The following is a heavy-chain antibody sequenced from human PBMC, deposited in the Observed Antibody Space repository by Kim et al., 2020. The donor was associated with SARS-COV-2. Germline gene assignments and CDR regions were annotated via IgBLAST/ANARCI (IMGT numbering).Heavy chain of an antibody. V-gene: IGHV3-33*06. J-gene: IGHJ5*02. Sequence: GGSLRLSCAASGFTFSSYAMHWVRQAPGKGLEWVAVIWNDGSNKYYADSVKGRFTISRDNSKNTLYLQMNSLRAEDTAVYYCAKDLGDSSGWWGLAHEFDAWGQGTMVTVSS. D-gene: IGHD6-19*01. CDR3: AKDLGDSSGWWGLAHEFDA. CDR2: IWNDGSNK. CDR1: GFTFSSYA.